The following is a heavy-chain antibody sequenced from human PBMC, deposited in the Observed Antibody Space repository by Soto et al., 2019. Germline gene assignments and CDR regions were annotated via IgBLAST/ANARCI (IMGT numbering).Heavy chain of an antibody. Sequence: QAQLVQSGAEAKRPGTAVKVSCKVSGYTCPNYFHWIRQAPVQGLEWMGWMNPNDGDPEYARKYQGRVTLTRDTSITTAYMELSSPTSDDTAVYNCARENWSDVDWGHGTLVTVSS. CDR3: ARENWSDVD. CDR1: GYTCPNY. J-gene: IGHJ4*01. CDR2: MNPNDGDP. V-gene: IGHV1-2*02. D-gene: IGHD3-3*01.